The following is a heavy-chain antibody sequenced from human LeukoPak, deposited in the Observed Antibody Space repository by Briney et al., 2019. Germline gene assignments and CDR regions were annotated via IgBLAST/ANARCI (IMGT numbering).Heavy chain of an antibody. CDR1: GFTVGSNY. CDR3: ARSGSWRPGFDY. Sequence: GGSLRLSCAASGFTVGSNYMSWVRQAPGKGLEWVSVIYSGGSTYYADSVKGRFTISRDNSKNTLYLQMNSLRAEDTAVYYCARSGSWRPGFDYWGQGTLVTVSS. V-gene: IGHV3-66*01. CDR2: IYSGGST. J-gene: IGHJ4*02. D-gene: IGHD6-13*01.